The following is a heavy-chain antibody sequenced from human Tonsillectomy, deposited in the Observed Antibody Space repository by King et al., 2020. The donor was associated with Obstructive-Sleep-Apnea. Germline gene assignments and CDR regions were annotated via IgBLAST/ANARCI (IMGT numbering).Heavy chain of an antibody. V-gene: IGHV1-8*02. Sequence: VQLVQSGAEVKKPGASVKVSCKASGYTFTSYDINWVRQATGQGLEWMGWMNPRSGSTGYALKFQGRVTMTRNIYTDTAYLELSSLKYEDTAVYYCTRGGGDSGYPGYLWGQGTLVTVSS. CDR1: GYTFTSYD. CDR3: TRGGGDSGYPGYL. CDR2: MNPRSGST. J-gene: IGHJ4*02. D-gene: IGHD3-22*01.